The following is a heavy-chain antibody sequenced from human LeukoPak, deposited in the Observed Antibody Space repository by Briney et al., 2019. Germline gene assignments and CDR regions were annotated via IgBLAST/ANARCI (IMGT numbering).Heavy chain of an antibody. CDR1: GYSFANYG. CDR2: MYPGDSTA. CDR3: ARTPPYSSSWSTPNYYFDY. J-gene: IGHJ4*02. Sequence: GESLKISCKGSGYSFANYGIGWVRQMPGKGLEWMGIMYPGDSTARYSPSFQGQVTISADKSISTAYLQWSSLKASDTAMYYCARTPPYSSSWSTPNYYFDYWGQGTLVTVSS. V-gene: IGHV5-51*01. D-gene: IGHD6-13*01.